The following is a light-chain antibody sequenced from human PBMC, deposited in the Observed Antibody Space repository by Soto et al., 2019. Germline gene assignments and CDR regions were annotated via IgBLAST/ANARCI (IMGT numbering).Light chain of an antibody. J-gene: IGLJ2*01. CDR1: NSNIGADYD. CDR3: QSYDSSLRGSL. Sequence: QSVLTQPPSVSGAPGQRVTISCIGSNSNIGADYDVHWYQHLPGTAPKLLIYGNTNRPSGVPDRFSGSKSGTSASLAITGLQAGDEADYYCQSYDSSLRGSLFGGGTKVTVL. V-gene: IGLV1-40*01. CDR2: GNT.